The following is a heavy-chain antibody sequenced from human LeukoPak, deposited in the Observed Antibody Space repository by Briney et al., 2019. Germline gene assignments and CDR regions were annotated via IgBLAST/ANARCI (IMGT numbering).Heavy chain of an antibody. V-gene: IGHV1-2*02. CDR2: INPNSGGT. J-gene: IGHJ4*02. Sequence: VASVKVSCKASGYTFTDYYMHWVRQAPGQGLEWMGWINPNSGGTNYAQKFQGRVTMTRDTSISTAYMELSRLRSDDTAVYYCARGAYSSSWYSVKWTLDYWGQGTLVTVSS. CDR1: GYTFTDYY. CDR3: ARGAYSSSWYSVKWTLDY. D-gene: IGHD6-13*01.